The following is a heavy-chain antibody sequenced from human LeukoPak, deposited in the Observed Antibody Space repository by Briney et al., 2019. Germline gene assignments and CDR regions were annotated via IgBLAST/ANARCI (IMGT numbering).Heavy chain of an antibody. CDR2: VSYTGNT. V-gene: IGHV4-59*11. CDR3: AREYGSVIDY. Sequence: PSETVSLTCTVSGGSMRNRYWNWIRQSPGKGLEWIGYVSYTGNTNYNPSLKSRVTISVDKSKNQFSLKLSSVTAADTAVYYCAREYGSVIDYWGQGTLVTVSS. J-gene: IGHJ4*02. CDR1: GGSMRNRY. D-gene: IGHD6-25*01.